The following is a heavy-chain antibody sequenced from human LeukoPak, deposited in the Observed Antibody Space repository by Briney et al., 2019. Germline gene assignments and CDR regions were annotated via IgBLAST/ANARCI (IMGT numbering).Heavy chain of an antibody. CDR2: INPKTGDT. CDR1: GYTFRGYY. Sequence: ASVKVSCKASGYTFRGYYMHWVRQAPGQGLEWMGRINPKTGDTNYVENSQGRVTMTWDTSISTASMELTRLTSEYMAVYYFPTRGDYSSGSYFHPFSLGSWGQGTLVTVSS. V-gene: IGHV1-2*02. CDR3: PTRGDYSSGSYFHPFSLGS. J-gene: IGHJ5*01. D-gene: IGHD3-10*01.